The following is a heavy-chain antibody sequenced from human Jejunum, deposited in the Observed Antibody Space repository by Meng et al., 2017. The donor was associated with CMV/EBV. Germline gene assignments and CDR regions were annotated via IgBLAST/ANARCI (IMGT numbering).Heavy chain of an antibody. CDR1: CYTFTNYG. V-gene: IGHV1-18*01. CDR2: ISAYNGDK. D-gene: IGHD1-26*01. CDR3: ARVEVGITSGDY. J-gene: IGHJ4*02. Sequence: QAELEELGGVGRRPGGLVEASCNASCYTFTNYGIPWVRPAPGQGLEWMGGISAYNGDKNYAKTLQGRVTMTTDTSTSTAYMELRSLRPDDTAVYYCARVEVGITSGDYWGQGTLVTVSS.